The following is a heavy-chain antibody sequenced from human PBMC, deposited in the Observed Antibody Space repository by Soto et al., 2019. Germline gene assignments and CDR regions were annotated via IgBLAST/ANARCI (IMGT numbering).Heavy chain of an antibody. V-gene: IGHV4-39*01. J-gene: IGHJ5*02. CDR3: ARCFEFVRLSGELLGEFDP. D-gene: IGHD3-10*02. CDR2: IYYSGST. Sequence: SETLSLTCTVSGGSISSSSYYWGWIRQPPGKGLEWIGSIYYSGSTYYNPSLKSRVTISVDTSKNQFSLKLSSVTAADTAVYYCARCFEFVRLSGELLGEFDPWGQGTLVTVSS. CDR1: GGSISSSSYY.